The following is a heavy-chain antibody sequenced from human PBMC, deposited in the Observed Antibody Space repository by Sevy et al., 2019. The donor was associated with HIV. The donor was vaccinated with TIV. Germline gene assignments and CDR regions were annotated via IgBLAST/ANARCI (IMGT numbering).Heavy chain of an antibody. D-gene: IGHD3-10*01. V-gene: IGHV3-15*01. CDR1: GFTFSNAW. CDR2: IKSKTDGGTT. CDR3: TTDPIEGRVLWFRELFDY. Sequence: GGSLRLSCAASGFTFSNAWMSWVRQAPGKGLEWVGRIKSKTDGGTTDYAAPVKGRFTISRDDSKNTLYLQMNSLKTEDTAVYYCTTDPIEGRVLWFRELFDYWGQGTLVTVSS. J-gene: IGHJ4*02.